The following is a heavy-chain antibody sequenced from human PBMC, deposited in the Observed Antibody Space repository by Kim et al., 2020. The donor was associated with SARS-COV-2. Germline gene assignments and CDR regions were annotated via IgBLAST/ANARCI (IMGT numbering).Heavy chain of an antibody. V-gene: IGHV4-34*01. D-gene: IGHD6-13*01. Sequence: SETLSLTCAVYGGSFSGYYWSWIRQPPGKGLEWIGEINHSGSTNYNPSLKSRVTISVDTSKNQFSLKLSSVTAADTAVYYCATGRDGSTAAPQRDYWGQGTLVTVSS. J-gene: IGHJ4*02. CDR2: INHSGST. CDR3: ATGRDGSTAAPQRDY. CDR1: GGSFSGYY.